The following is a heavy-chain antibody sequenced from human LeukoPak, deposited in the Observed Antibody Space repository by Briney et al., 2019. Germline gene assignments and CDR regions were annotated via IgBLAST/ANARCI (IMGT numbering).Heavy chain of an antibody. J-gene: IGHJ4*02. CDR1: GFTFNNYV. CDR3: VKGSSSSRPYYFDY. D-gene: IGHD6-6*01. Sequence: GGSLRLSCAASGFTFNNYVMSWVRQAPGKGLEWVSAISGSSDSTYDADSVKGRFTISRDNSKNTLYLQMNSLRAEDTAVYYCVKGSSSSRPYYFDYWGQGTLVPVSS. CDR2: ISGSSDST. V-gene: IGHV3-23*01.